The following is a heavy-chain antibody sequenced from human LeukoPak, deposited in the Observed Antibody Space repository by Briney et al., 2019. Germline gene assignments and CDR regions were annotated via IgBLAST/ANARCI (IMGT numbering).Heavy chain of an antibody. CDR1: GGSISSGPYY. CDR3: ARDRTNYDFWRKRQGYMDV. CDR2: IYYGENT. D-gene: IGHD3-3*01. Sequence: SETLTLTCTVSGGSISSGPYYWGWIRQPPGKGLEWIGNIYYGENTYYNPSLKSRVTIPIDTSKNQFSLKLSSVTAADTAVYYCARDRTNYDFWRKRQGYMDVWGKGTTVTVSS. J-gene: IGHJ6*03. V-gene: IGHV4-39*07.